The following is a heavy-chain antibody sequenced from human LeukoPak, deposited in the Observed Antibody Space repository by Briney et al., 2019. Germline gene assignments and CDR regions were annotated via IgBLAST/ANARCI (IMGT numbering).Heavy chain of an antibody. CDR2: IYYSGST. D-gene: IGHD3-22*01. J-gene: IGHJ4*02. Sequence: NPSETLSLTCTVSGGSISSSSYYWGWIRQPPGKGLEWIGSIYYSGSTYYNPSLKSQVTISVDTSKNQFSLKLSSVTAADTAVYYCATSLPDEYYYDSSGYYYYFDYWGQGTLVTVSS. CDR1: GGSISSSSYY. CDR3: ATSLPDEYYYDSSGYYYYFDY. V-gene: IGHV4-39*07.